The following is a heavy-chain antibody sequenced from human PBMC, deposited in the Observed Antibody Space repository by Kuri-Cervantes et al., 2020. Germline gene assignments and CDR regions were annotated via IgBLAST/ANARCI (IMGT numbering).Heavy chain of an antibody. J-gene: IGHJ4*02. CDR3: ARDQVPYSGYDSPFDY. CDR2: ISWNSGSV. V-gene: IGHV3-48*04. D-gene: IGHD5-12*01. Sequence: GESLKISCAASGFTFSSYSMNWVRQAPGKGLEWVSGISWNSGSVGYADSVKGRFIVSRDNVKNSLYLQMNSLRAEDTAVYYCARDQVPYSGYDSPFDYWGQGTLVTSP. CDR1: GFTFSSYS.